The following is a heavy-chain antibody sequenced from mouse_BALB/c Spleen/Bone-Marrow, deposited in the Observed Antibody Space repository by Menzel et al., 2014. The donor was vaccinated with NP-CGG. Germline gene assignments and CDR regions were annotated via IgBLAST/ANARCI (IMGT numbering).Heavy chain of an antibody. Sequence: EVKLVESGGGLVQPKGSLKLSCAASGFTFNTYAMNWVRQAPGKGLEWVARISSKSNNYATYYADSVKDRFTISRDDSQSMLYLKMNNLKTEDKDMYYCVRQNYDYAWFAYWGQGTLVTVSA. CDR1: GFTFNTYA. CDR3: VRQNYDYAWFAY. CDR2: ISSKSNNYAT. D-gene: IGHD2-4*01. V-gene: IGHV10-1*02. J-gene: IGHJ3*01.